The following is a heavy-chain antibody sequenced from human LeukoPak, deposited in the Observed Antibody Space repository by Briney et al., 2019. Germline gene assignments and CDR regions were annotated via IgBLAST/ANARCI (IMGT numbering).Heavy chain of an antibody. V-gene: IGHV4-34*01. CDR2: INHSGST. CDR1: GGSFSGYY. CDR3: ARGGGGSYYNWFDP. J-gene: IGHJ5*02. Sequence: SETLSLTCAVYGGSFSGYYWSRIRQPPGKGLEWIGEINHSGSTNYNPSLKSRVTISVDTSKNQFSLKLSSVTAADTAVYYCARGGGGSYYNWFDPWGQGTLVTVSS. D-gene: IGHD1-26*01.